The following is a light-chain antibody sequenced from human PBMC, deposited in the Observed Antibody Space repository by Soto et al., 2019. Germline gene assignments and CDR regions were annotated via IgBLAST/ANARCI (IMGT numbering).Light chain of an antibody. CDR2: GAS. V-gene: IGKV3-15*01. Sequence: DIVMTQSPAILSVSLGERATLSCLASQSISDNLAWYQQRSGQAPRLLIYGASTRATGVPARFSGSGSGTEFTLTISSLQSDDFAVHFCQQYVSSPMYTFGQGTKLEIK. CDR1: QSISDN. CDR3: QQYVSSPMYT. J-gene: IGKJ2*01.